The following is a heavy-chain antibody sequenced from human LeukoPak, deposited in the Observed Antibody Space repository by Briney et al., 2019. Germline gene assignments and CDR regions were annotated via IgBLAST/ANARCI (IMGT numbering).Heavy chain of an antibody. Sequence: ASVKVSCKASGYTFTGYYMHWVRQAPGQGLEWMGWINPNSGGTNYAQKLQGRVTMTRDTSISTAYMELSRLRSDDTAVYYCARVRAIFGVVRPNWFDPWGQGTLVTVSS. CDR1: GYTFTGYY. J-gene: IGHJ5*02. D-gene: IGHD3-3*01. CDR2: INPNSGGT. CDR3: ARVRAIFGVVRPNWFDP. V-gene: IGHV1-2*02.